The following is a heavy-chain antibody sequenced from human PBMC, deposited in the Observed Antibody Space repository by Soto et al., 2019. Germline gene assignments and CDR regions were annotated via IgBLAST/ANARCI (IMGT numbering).Heavy chain of an antibody. CDR3: AKDLRGPEAGTWYFDL. CDR2: ITANGGRA. Sequence: LRLSCVASGLTFSNYAMGWVRQAPGTGLEWVSAITANGGRANYADSVQGRFTVSRDNSQNTLYMQMSSLRAEDTAVYYCAKDLRGPEAGTWYFDLWGRGTLVTVSS. V-gene: IGHV3-23*01. J-gene: IGHJ2*01. CDR1: GLTFSNYA. D-gene: IGHD6-13*01.